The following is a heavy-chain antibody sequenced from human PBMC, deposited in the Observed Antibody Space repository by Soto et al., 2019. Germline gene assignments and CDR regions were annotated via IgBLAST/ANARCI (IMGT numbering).Heavy chain of an antibody. CDR3: ARSRFPGALSCFDC. CDR2: IFYTGTT. CDR1: GGSISSGGYY. V-gene: IGHV4-31*03. Sequence: SETLSLTCTISGGSISSGGYYWSWVRQHPGKGLEWIGYIFYTGTTYYNPSLESRVTISVDTSEKQFSLKLSSVTAADTAVYYCARSRFPGALSCFDCWGQGPLVTVSS. J-gene: IGHJ4*02.